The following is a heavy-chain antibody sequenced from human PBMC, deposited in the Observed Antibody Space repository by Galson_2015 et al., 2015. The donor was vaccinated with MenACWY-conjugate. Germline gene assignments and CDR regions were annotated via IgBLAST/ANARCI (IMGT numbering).Heavy chain of an antibody. CDR3: ARDREDPTVSLPSSWFDP. CDR2: IDRAGSST. J-gene: IGHJ5*02. CDR1: GFTFGSYW. V-gene: IGHV3-74*01. Sequence: SLRLSCAASGFTFGSYWMHWVRHVPGKGLVWVSRIDRAGSSTTYADSVKGRFTISRDNAKNTLYLQMNSIRAEDTAVYYCARDREDPTVSLPSSWFDPWGQGTQVSVS. D-gene: IGHD4-11*01.